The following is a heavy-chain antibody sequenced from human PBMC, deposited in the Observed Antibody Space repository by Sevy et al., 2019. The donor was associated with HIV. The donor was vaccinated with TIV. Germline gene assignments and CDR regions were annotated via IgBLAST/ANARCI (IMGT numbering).Heavy chain of an antibody. V-gene: IGHV1-69*13. CDR1: GGTFSSYA. D-gene: IGHD3-22*01. CDR3: ARESITMIVVPIRSDAFDI. Sequence: ASVKVSCKASGGTFSSYAISWVRQAPGQGLEWMGGIIPIFGTANYAQKFQGRVTITADESTSTAYMELSSLGSEDTAVYYCARESITMIVVPIRSDAFDIWGQGTMVTVSS. J-gene: IGHJ3*02. CDR2: IIPIFGTA.